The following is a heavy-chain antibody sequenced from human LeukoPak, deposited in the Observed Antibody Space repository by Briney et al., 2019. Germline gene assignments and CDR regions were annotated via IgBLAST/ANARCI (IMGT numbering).Heavy chain of an antibody. CDR3: ARQGGFGEFAYYYYYMDV. CDR2: IYYSGST. CDR1: GGSISSYY. J-gene: IGHJ6*03. Sequence: PSETLSLTCTVSGGSISSYYWSWIRQPPGKGLEWIGYIYYSGSTNYNPSLKSRVTISVDTSKNQFSLKLSSVTAADTAVYYCARQGGFGEFAYYYYYMDVWGRGTTATFSS. V-gene: IGHV4-59*08. D-gene: IGHD3-10*01.